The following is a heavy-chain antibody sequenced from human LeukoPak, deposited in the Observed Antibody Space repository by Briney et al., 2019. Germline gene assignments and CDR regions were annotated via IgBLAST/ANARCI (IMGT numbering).Heavy chain of an antibody. V-gene: IGHV3-30*02. D-gene: IGHD4-17*01. CDR1: GLNFDNYG. CDR2: IRFDGGER. CDR3: AKDLGPMTTVTLITRRNAFDI. Sequence: QPGGSLRLSCAVSGLNFDNYGMQWLRQAPGEGLEWVAFIRFDGGERYYADSVQGRFTISRDSSKNTLFLHMTSLRPDDTALYYCAKDLGPMTTVTLITRRNAFDIWGQGTMVTVSS. J-gene: IGHJ3*02.